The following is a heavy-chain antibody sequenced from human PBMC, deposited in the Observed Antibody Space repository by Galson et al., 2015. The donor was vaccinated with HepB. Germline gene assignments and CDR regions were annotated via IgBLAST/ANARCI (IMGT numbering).Heavy chain of an antibody. V-gene: IGHV3-15*01. Sequence: SLRLSCAASGFTFSDAWMSWVRQAPGKGLEWVGRIKSKTDGGTTDYAAPVKGRFTISRDDSKNTLYLQTNSLKTEDTAVYYCTTETMSAARAPRSERMAASDYWGQGTLVTVSS. J-gene: IGHJ4*02. CDR3: TTETMSAARAPRSERMAASDY. CDR2: IKSKTDGGTT. CDR1: GFTFSDAW. D-gene: IGHD1-1*01.